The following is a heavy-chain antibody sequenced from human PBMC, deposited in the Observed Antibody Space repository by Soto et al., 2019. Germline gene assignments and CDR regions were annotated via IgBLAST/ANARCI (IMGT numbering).Heavy chain of an antibody. J-gene: IGHJ6*02. CDR2: ISGSGGST. CDR1: GFTFSSYA. D-gene: IGHD3-10*01. CDR3: EKDGGFGDPFCLMEV. V-gene: IGHV3-23*01. Sequence: GESLRLSCGASGFTFSSYAMSWVRQAPGKGLEWVSAISGSGGSTYYAESVKGRFTISRDMPMNTLYLQMNNLRGEDTAVYHCEKDGGFGDPFCLMEVWGQGRTVTVSS.